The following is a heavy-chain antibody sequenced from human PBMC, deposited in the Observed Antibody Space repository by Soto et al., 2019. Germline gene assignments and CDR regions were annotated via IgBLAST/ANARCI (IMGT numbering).Heavy chain of an antibody. J-gene: IGHJ4*02. CDR3: ASRGLPRTEAF. V-gene: IGHV3-21*01. CDR1: GFTFRSYS. CDR2: ISDSSRYI. Sequence: EVQLEESGGGLAKPGGSLRLSCVASGFTFRSYSMYWVRQAPGKGLEGISAISDSSRYIYYADSVKGRFTISRDDAKNSVYLHMDSLRVDDTALYYCASRGLPRTEAFWGQGTLVTVSS.